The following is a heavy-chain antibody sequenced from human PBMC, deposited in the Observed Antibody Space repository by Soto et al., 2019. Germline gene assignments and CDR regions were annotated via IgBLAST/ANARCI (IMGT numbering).Heavy chain of an antibody. Sequence: QLQLQESGPGLMKPSETLSLTCSVSGGSISISNYQWGWIRQPPGKELGWIASIYYTGNTYYNPSLKGRVTMSIDTSKNQFSLNVSSVTAADTAVYYCARLGGNCDATGCYGYYVMDVWGQGTTVTVSS. V-gene: IGHV4-39*01. J-gene: IGHJ6*02. CDR3: ARLGGNCDATGCYGYYVMDV. D-gene: IGHD2-2*01. CDR2: IYYTGNT. CDR1: GGSISISNYQ.